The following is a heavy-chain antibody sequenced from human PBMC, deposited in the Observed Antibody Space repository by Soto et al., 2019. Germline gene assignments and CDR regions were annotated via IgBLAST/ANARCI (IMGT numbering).Heavy chain of an antibody. CDR2: ISSSSSII. CDR1: GFTFSSYS. CDR3: ARDFSPRYCSGGSCYPAGYYYYYMDV. Sequence: GGSLRTSCAASGFTFSSYSMNWFRQAPGKGLEWVSYISSSSSIIYYADSVKGRFTISRDDAKNSLYLQMNSLRAEDTAVYYCARDFSPRYCSGGSCYPAGYYYYYMDVWGKGTTVTVSS. D-gene: IGHD2-15*01. J-gene: IGHJ6*03. V-gene: IGHV3-48*04.